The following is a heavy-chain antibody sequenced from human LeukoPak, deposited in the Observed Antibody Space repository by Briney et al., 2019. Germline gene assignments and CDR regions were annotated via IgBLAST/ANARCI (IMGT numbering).Heavy chain of an antibody. CDR1: GGSVSSYY. CDR2: IHNSGRT. V-gene: IGHV4-59*08. D-gene: IGHD1-14*01. CDR3: ARHGTISSESYFDY. J-gene: IGHJ4*02. Sequence: PSEALSLTCSVSGGSVSSYYWSWIRQSPGKGLEWIGYIHNSGRTNYNPSLKSRVTGFVDTSKNQVSLRLSSVTAADTAVYYCARHGTISSESYFDYWGQGALVTVSS.